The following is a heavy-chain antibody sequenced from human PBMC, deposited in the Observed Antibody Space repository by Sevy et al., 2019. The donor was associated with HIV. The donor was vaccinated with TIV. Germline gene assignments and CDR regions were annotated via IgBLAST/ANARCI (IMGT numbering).Heavy chain of an antibody. CDR3: ASRYNWNHTSGGAFDI. D-gene: IGHD1-20*01. CDR2: ISGSGGST. J-gene: IGHJ3*02. V-gene: IGHV3-23*01. Sequence: GGSLRLSCAASGFTFSSYAMSWVRQAPGKGLEWVSAISGSGGSTYYADSVKGRFTISRDNSKNTLYLQMNSLRAEDTAVYYCASRYNWNHTSGGAFDIWGQGTMVTVSS. CDR1: GFTFSSYA.